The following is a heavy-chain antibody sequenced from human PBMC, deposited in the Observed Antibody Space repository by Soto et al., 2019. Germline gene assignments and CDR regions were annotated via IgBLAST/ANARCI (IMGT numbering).Heavy chain of an antibody. J-gene: IGHJ5*02. V-gene: IGHV4-59*08. Sequence: SETLSLTCTVSGGSISKNFWSWIRQPPGKGLEWIGYIYDSGSTNYNPSLKSRVTISVDTSKNQFSLKLSSVTAADTAVYYCAKQPYNSRFEPWGQGTLVTVSS. D-gene: IGHD1-20*01. CDR3: AKQPYNSRFEP. CDR1: GGSISKNF. CDR2: IYDSGST.